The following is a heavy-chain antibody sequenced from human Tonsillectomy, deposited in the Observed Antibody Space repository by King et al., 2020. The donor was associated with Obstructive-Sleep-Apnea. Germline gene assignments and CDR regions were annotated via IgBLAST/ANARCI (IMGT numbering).Heavy chain of an antibody. Sequence: QLQESGPGLVKPSENLSLTCTVSCCSISSSNYYWGWIGQPPGQGLWWGGSIYYSGTTYYNPPVKSRVTISVDMSKSQFSLKLCSVTAAHTALYYCARSRGRSGELSVDYWGQGTLVTVSS. CDR3: ARSRGRSGELSVDY. CDR1: CCSISSSNYY. CDR2: IYYSGTT. J-gene: IGHJ4*02. V-gene: IGHV4-39*07. D-gene: IGHD3-10*01.